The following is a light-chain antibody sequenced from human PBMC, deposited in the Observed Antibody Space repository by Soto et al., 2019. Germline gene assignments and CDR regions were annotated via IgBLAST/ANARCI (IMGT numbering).Light chain of an antibody. CDR1: SSDIGAGYD. Sequence: QSVLTQPPSVSGAPGQRVTISCTGSSSDIGAGYDVHWYQQLPGTAPKLLIYGNNNRPSGVPDRFSGSKSDTSASLAITGVQAEDEADYYCQSYDSSLSVVFGGGTKLTVL. CDR3: QSYDSSLSVV. J-gene: IGLJ3*02. V-gene: IGLV1-40*01. CDR2: GNN.